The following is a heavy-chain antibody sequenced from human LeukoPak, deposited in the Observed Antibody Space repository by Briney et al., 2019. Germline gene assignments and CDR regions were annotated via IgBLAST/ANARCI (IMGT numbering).Heavy chain of an antibody. CDR3: ARDSSSPTSDY. J-gene: IGHJ4*02. CDR2: ISAYNGNT. D-gene: IGHD6-6*01. CDR1: GYTFTSYG. Sequence: GASVKVSCKTTGYTFTSYGISWVRQAPGQGLEWMGWISAYNGNTNYAQKLQGRVTMTTDTSTSTAYMELRSLRSDDTAVYYCARDSSSPTSDYWGQGTLVTVSS. V-gene: IGHV1-18*01.